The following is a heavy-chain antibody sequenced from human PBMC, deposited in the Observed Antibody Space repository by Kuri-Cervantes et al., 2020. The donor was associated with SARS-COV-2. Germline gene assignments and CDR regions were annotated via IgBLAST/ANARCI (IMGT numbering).Heavy chain of an antibody. Sequence: GGSLRLSCAASGFTFSSYGMHWVRRAPGKGLEWVAVISYDGSNKYYADSVKGRFTISRDNSKNTLYLQMNSLRAEDTAVYYCAKDSGYYDSSGYYRYWGQGTLVTVSS. J-gene: IGHJ4*02. V-gene: IGHV3-30*18. CDR3: AKDSGYYDSSGYYRY. D-gene: IGHD3-22*01. CDR2: ISYDGSNK. CDR1: GFTFSSYG.